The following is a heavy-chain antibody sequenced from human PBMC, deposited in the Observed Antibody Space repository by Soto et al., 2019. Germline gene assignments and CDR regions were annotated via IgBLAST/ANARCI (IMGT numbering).Heavy chain of an antibody. J-gene: IGHJ3*02. V-gene: IGHV3-30*18. CDR3: AKDREWELLDAFDS. D-gene: IGHD1-26*01. CDR2: ISYDGSNK. CDR1: GFTFSSYG. Sequence: SLSCAASGFTFSSYGMHWVRQAPGKGLEWVAVISYDGSNKYYADSVKGRFTISRDNSKNTLYLQMNSLRAEDTAVYYCAKDREWELLDAFDSWGQGPMLTVSS.